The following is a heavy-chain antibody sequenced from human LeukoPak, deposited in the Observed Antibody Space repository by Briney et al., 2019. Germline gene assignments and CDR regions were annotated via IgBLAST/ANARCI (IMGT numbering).Heavy chain of an antibody. J-gene: IGHJ4*02. CDR2: INPSGGST. CDR3: ARAIQLLFGESPYYFDY. D-gene: IGHD3-10*01. Sequence: ASVKVSCKASGYTFTSYYMHWVRQAPGQGLEWMGIINPSGGSTSYAQKFQGRVTMTRDTSTSTVYMELSSLRSEDTAVYYCARAIQLLFGESPYYFDYWGQGTLVTVSS. V-gene: IGHV1-46*01. CDR1: GYTFTSYY.